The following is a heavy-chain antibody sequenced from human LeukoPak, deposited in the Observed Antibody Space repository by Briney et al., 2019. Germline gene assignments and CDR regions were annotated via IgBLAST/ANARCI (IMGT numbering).Heavy chain of an antibody. Sequence: ASVKVSCKASGYTFTDYYLHWVRQAPGQGLEWMGWINPNSGDTHYAQKFQGRVTMTSDTSITTAYMELSSLTSDDTAVYYCARSGQLLSFDSWGQGTLVTVSS. CDR3: ARSGQLLSFDS. CDR2: INPNSGDT. D-gene: IGHD2-2*01. J-gene: IGHJ4*02. CDR1: GYTFTDYY. V-gene: IGHV1-2*02.